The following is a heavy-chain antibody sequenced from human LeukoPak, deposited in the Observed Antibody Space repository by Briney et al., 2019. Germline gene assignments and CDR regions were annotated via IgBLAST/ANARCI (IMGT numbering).Heavy chain of an antibody. J-gene: IGHJ4*02. CDR2: IIPILGIA. D-gene: IGHD3-3*01. Sequence: SVKVSCKASGGTFSSYAISWVRQAPGQGLEWMGRIIPILGIANYAQKFQGRVTITADKSTSTAYMELSSLRSEDTAVYYCARAPGVLNWVSLIYYFDNWGQGTLVTVSS. CDR3: ARAPGVLNWVSLIYYFDN. CDR1: GGTFSSYA. V-gene: IGHV1-69*04.